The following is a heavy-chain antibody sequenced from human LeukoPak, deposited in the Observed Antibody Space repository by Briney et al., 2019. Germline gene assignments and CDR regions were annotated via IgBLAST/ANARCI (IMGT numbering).Heavy chain of an antibody. CDR3: ARARKGSYHFDY. V-gene: IGHV4-59*01. D-gene: IGHD1-26*01. Sequence: SETLSLTCTVSGGSISSYYWSWIRQPPGKGLEWIGYIYYSGSINYNPSLKSRVTISVDTSKNQFSLKLSSVTAADTAVYYCARARKGSYHFDYWGQGTLVTVSS. CDR2: IYYSGSI. J-gene: IGHJ4*02. CDR1: GGSISSYY.